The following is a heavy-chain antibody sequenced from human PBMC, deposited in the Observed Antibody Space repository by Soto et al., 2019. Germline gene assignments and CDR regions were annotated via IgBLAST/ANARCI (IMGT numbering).Heavy chain of an antibody. D-gene: IGHD2-2*01. CDR2: IYYSGST. Sequence: QVQLQESGPRLVKPSETLSLTCIVSGGSISSYYWSWIRRPPGKGLEWIGYIYYSGSTNYNPSLKSRVTISVDTSKNQFSLKLSSVTAADTAVYYCARAVLPATAPFDYWGQGTLVTVSS. V-gene: IGHV4-59*01. J-gene: IGHJ4*02. CDR3: ARAVLPATAPFDY. CDR1: GGSISSYY.